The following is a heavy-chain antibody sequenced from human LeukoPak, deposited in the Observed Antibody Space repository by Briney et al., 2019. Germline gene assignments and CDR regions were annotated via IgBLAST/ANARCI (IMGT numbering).Heavy chain of an antibody. Sequence: PGGSLRLSCAASGFTFTSYGMHWVRQAPGKGLEWVAFIRYDGSTRNYADSVKGRFTISRDNSRDTLYLQMNSLRGEDTAVYYCAKDRSGTYYFDDWGQGTLVTVSS. J-gene: IGHJ4*02. CDR1: GFTFTSYG. D-gene: IGHD2-15*01. V-gene: IGHV3-30*02. CDR2: IRYDGSTR. CDR3: AKDRSGTYYFDD.